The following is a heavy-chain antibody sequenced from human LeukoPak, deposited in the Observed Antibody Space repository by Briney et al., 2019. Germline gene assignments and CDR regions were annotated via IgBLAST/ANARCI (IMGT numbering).Heavy chain of an antibody. CDR1: GDSISSLY. J-gene: IGHJ4*02. CDR2: IYSSGST. V-gene: IGHV4-4*07. D-gene: IGHD2-21*02. Sequence: SETLSLTCGVSGDSISSLYWSWVRQPAGEGLEWIGRIYSSGSTNYNPSLKSRVIMSVDTSKNQFSLKLSSVTAADTAVYYCARVGRKYCYGGACFNPLDYWGQGILVTVSS. CDR3: ARVGRKYCYGGACFNPLDY.